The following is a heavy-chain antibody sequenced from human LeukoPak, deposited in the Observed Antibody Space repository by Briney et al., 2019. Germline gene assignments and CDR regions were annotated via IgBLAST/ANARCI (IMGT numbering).Heavy chain of an antibody. D-gene: IGHD3-22*01. CDR3: ARGSYYYDSSGNPSWYFDY. V-gene: IGHV3-7*01. CDR2: IKQDGSEE. CDR1: GFTFSSYW. J-gene: IGHJ4*02. Sequence: SGGSLRLSCAASGFTFSSYWMSWVRQAPGKGLEWVANIKQDGSEENYVDSLKGRFTISRDNGKNSLYLQMNSLRAEDTAVYYCARGSYYYDSSGNPSWYFDYWGQGTLVTVSS.